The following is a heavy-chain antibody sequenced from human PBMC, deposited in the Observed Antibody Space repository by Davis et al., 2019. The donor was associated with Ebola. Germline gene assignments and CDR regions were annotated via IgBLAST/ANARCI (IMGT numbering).Heavy chain of an antibody. D-gene: IGHD1-26*01. V-gene: IGHV3-49*04. CDR3: TRDSSQWELLYILDY. CDR2: IRSKAYCGTT. J-gene: IGHJ4*02. CDR1: GFTFGAYA. Sequence: SLTLSCTASGFTFGAYAMSWVRQAPGKGLEWVGFIRSKAYCGTTEYAASVKGRFTISRDDSKSIAYLQMNSLKTEDTAVYYCTRDSSQWELLYILDYWGQGTLVTVSS.